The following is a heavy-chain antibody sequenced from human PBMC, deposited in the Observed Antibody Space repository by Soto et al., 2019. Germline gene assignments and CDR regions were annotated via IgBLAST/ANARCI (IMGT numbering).Heavy chain of an antibody. D-gene: IGHD4-17*01. J-gene: IGHJ4*02. CDR1: GFTFINYW. CDR3: VKVEGEYSFDY. CDR2: INQGGSEK. Sequence: EVQLVESGGGLVQPGGSLRLFCAASGFTFINYWMSWVHQAPGQGLVWVAKINQGGSEKWSADSVKRRFTISRDKAKHSLYLQLNSLGAEDTAVYYCVKVEGEYSFDYWAQGTLVTVSS. V-gene: IGHV3-7*03.